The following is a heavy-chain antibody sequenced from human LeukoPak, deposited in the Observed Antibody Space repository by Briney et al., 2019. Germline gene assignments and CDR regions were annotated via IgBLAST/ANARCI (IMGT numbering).Heavy chain of an antibody. J-gene: IGHJ6*02. CDR1: GFTFSSYA. CDR2: ITSSSSHK. CDR3: ATQPPFLMDA. D-gene: IGHD2-2*01. V-gene: IGHV3-21*01. Sequence: GGSLRLSCAASGFTFSSYAMSWVRQAPGKGLEWVSSITSSSSHKYYADSVKGRFIISRDNAKSSLYLQMTVLRADDTAVYYCATQPPFLMDAWGQGATVTVSS.